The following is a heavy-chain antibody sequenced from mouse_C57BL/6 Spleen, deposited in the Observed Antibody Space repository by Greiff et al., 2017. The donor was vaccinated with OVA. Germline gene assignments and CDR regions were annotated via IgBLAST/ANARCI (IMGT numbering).Heavy chain of an antibody. Sequence: QVTLNESGPGILQSSQTLSLTCSFSGFSLSTSGMGVSWIRQPSGKGLVWRAHIYWDDDKRYNPSLKSRLTISKDTSRNQVFLKITSVDTADTATYYCARRAGTYDSNYGYCDVWGTGTTVTVSS. J-gene: IGHJ1*03. CDR1: GFSLSTSGMG. CDR2: IYWDDDK. D-gene: IGHD2-5*01. CDR3: ARRAGTYDSNYGYCDV. V-gene: IGHV8-12*01.